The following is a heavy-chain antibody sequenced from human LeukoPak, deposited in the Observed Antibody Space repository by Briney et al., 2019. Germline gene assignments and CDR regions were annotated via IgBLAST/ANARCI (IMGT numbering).Heavy chain of an antibody. CDR3: ARYRDARGYSYGAFDY. D-gene: IGHD5-18*01. J-gene: IGHJ4*02. V-gene: IGHV1-69*13. CDR2: IIPIFDTS. CDR1: GDTFSSYA. Sequence: ASVKVSCKASGDTFSSYAITWVRQAPGQGLEWMGGIIPIFDTSNYAQKFQGRVTFTSDDSTSTAYMELSSLRSDDTAVYYCARYRDARGYSYGAFDYWGQGTLVTVSS.